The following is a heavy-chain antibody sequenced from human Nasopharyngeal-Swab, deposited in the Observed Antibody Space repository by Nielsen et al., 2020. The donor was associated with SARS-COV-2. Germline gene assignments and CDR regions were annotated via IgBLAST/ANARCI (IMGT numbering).Heavy chain of an antibody. CDR2: ISGSGGST. Sequence: GESLKISCAASGFTFSSYAMSWVRQAPGKGLEWVSAISGSGGSTYYADSVKGRFTISGDNSKNTLYLQMNSLRAEDTAVYYCAKDLSGIAAADDAFDIWGQGTMVTVSS. CDR1: GFTFSSYA. CDR3: AKDLSGIAAADDAFDI. V-gene: IGHV3-23*01. J-gene: IGHJ3*02. D-gene: IGHD6-13*01.